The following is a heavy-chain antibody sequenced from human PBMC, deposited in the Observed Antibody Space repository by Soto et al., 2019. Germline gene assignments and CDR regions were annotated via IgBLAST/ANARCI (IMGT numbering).Heavy chain of an antibody. V-gene: IGHV1-24*01. CDR2: FDPEDALT. D-gene: IGHD3-10*01. Sequence: ASVKVSCKASGHRFTELSMHWVRQAPGKGLEWMGGFDPEDALTIYAQKFQGRVKMTEDASTDTTYLDLSGLRSDDTAVYYCATALNYGSGSYSGSAYYFDLWGQGTLVTVSS. J-gene: IGHJ4*02. CDR3: ATALNYGSGSYSGSAYYFDL. CDR1: GHRFTELS.